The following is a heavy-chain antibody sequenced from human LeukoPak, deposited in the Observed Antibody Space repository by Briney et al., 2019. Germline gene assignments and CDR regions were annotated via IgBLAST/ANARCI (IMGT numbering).Heavy chain of an antibody. CDR3: ARHRLYYDRSGFSPGVWFDP. D-gene: IGHD3-22*01. V-gene: IGHV4-39*01. J-gene: IGHJ5*02. Sequence: SETLSLTCTVSGGSISSYTYYWGWIRQFPGKGLEWTGTLSSSGSSYYNPSLKGRVTISVDTSKNQFSLKLTSVTAADTAIYYCARHRLYYDRSGFSPGVWFDPWGQGALVTVSS. CDR2: LSSSGSS. CDR1: GGSISSYTYY.